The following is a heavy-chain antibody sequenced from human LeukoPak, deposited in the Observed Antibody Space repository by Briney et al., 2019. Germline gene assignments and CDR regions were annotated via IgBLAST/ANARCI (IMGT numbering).Heavy chain of an antibody. CDR3: ARDVWCSGGSCYSRRAFDY. CDR1: GGSISSDSYH. D-gene: IGHD2-15*01. CDR2: IYYSGNT. Sequence: PSETLSLTCTVSGGSISSDSYHWGWIRQPPGKGLEWIGSIYYSGNTYYNPSLRSRVTLSIDTSKNQFSLKLSSVTAADTAVYYCARDVWCSGGSCYSRRAFDYWGQGTLVTVSS. V-gene: IGHV4-39*02. J-gene: IGHJ4*02.